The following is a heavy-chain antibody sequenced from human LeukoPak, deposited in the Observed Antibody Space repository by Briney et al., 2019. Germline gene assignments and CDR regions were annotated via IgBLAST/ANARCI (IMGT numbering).Heavy chain of an antibody. CDR3: ARYYDYVWGSYRSYWFDP. V-gene: IGHV4-59*08. CDR1: GGSISSYY. CDR2: IYYSGST. Sequence: SETLSLTCTVSGGSISSYYWSWIRQPPGKGLEWIGYIYYSGSTNYNPSLKSRVTVSVDTSKNQFSLKLSSVTAADTAVYYCARYYDYVWGSYRSYWFDPWGQGTLVTVSS. J-gene: IGHJ5*02. D-gene: IGHD3-16*02.